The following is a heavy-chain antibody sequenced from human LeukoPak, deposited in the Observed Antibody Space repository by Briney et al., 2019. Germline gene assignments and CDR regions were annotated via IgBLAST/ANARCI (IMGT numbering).Heavy chain of an antibody. D-gene: IGHD6-13*01. CDR3: ARGPRGIAAAGTYFDY. CDR1: GFTFSSYT. Sequence: GGSLRPSCAAFGFTFSSYTINWVRQAPGKGLEWVSSISSSSSYIYYADSLKGRFTISRDNAKNSLYLQMNSLRAEDTAVYYCARGPRGIAAAGTYFDYWGQGTLVTVSS. CDR2: ISSSSSYI. V-gene: IGHV3-21*01. J-gene: IGHJ4*02.